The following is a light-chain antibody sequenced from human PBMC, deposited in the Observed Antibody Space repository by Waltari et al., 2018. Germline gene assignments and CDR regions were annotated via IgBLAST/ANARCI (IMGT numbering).Light chain of an antibody. V-gene: IGLV1-40*01. CDR3: QSYDSSLSASGVV. CDR1: SSNIGAGYD. CDR2: NNN. J-gene: IGLJ2*01. Sequence: QSVLTQPPSVSGAPAQRVTISCTGSSSNIGAGYDVHWYQQLPGTAPKLLIYNNNSRPSGFPDRFSGSKSGTSASLAITGLQAEDEADYYCQSYDSSLSASGVVFGGGTKLTVL.